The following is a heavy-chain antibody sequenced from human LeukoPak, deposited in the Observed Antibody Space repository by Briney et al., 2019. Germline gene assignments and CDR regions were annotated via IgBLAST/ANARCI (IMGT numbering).Heavy chain of an antibody. CDR1: GFTFSDYY. V-gene: IGHV3-11*04. D-gene: IGHD5-18*01. CDR3: ARHLSGVTGYTYGRGIDY. Sequence: GGSLRLSCAASGFTFSDYYMSWIRQAPGKGLEWVSYISSSGTTIYYADSVKGRFTISRDNAKNSLYLQMNSLRAEDTAVYYCARHLSGVTGYTYGRGIDYWGQGTLVTVSS. J-gene: IGHJ4*02. CDR2: ISSSGTTI.